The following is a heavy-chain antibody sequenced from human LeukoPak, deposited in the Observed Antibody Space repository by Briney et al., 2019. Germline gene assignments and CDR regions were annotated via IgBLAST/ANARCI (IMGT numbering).Heavy chain of an antibody. V-gene: IGHV3-30*02. CDR1: GFTVRTNY. CDR2: IRYDGSNK. Sequence: GGSLRLSCAVSGFTVRTNYMSWVRQAPGKGLEWVAFIRYDGSNKYYADSVKGRFTISRDNSKNTLYLQMNSLRAGDTAVYYCAKPHFDDWGQGTLVTVSS. CDR3: AKPHFDD. J-gene: IGHJ4*02.